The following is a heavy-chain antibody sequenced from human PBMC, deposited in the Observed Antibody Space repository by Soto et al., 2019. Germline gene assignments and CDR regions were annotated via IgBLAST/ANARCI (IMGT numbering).Heavy chain of an antibody. D-gene: IGHD3-10*02. CDR2: INPKFGDT. CDR1: GYTFTAYH. J-gene: IGHJ6*02. V-gene: IGHV1-2*02. CDR3: ARNMDYYYGRGSGNGHGV. Sequence: QVQLVQSGAEVKEPGDSVRVSCEASGYTFTAYHIHWVRQAPGQGLEWMGWINPKFGDTTYAQDFQGSVSMTRDMSISTVYMELSRLTSDDTAIYYCARNMDYYYGRGSGNGHGVWGQWTTVTVFS.